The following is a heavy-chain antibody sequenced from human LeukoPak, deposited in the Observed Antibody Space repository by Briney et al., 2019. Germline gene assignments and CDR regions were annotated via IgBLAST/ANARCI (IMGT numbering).Heavy chain of an antibody. CDR3: ARYRLGEFRFDY. J-gene: IGHJ4*02. CDR1: GGSINDYC. V-gene: IGHV4-59*01. Sequence: PSETLTLTCSVSGGSINDYCWSWIRQPPGKGLEWIGYIYYSGNSNYNPSLKSRVTISVDTSKNQFSLQLSSVTAADTAVYYCARYRLGEFRFDYWGQGTLVTVTS. CDR2: IYYSGNS. D-gene: IGHD3-10*01.